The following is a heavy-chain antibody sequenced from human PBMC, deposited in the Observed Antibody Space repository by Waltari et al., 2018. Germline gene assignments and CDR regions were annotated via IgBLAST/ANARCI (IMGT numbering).Heavy chain of an antibody. D-gene: IGHD3-16*01. J-gene: IGHJ4*02. CDR3: TRDRGSYSSSGYALGGMHY. V-gene: IGHV3-53*01. CDR2: IHGDGRT. CDR1: HFTVHTHY. Sequence: EVQLVESGGGLMQPGGSRRLSCATSHFTVHTHYANCVRQAPVKGLEWVSGIHGDGRTHDADAVKGRFTISRDSSKNTVYLQMDSLRVGDAAVYYCTRDRGSYSSSGYALGGMHYWGQGTLVTVSS.